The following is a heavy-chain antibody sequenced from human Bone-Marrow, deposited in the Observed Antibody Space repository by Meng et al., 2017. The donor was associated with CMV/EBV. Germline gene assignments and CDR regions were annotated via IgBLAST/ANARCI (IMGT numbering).Heavy chain of an antibody. CDR2: IRYDGSNK. CDR3: AKDLLAAPPDIDY. J-gene: IGHJ4*02. CDR1: GFTFSSYG. V-gene: IGHV3-30*02. D-gene: IGHD6-6*01. Sequence: GGSLRLSCAASGFTFSSYGMHWVRQAPGKGLEWVAFIRYDGSNKCYADSVKGRFTISRDNSKNTLYLQMNSLRAEDTAVYYCAKDLLAAPPDIDYWGQGTLVTVSS.